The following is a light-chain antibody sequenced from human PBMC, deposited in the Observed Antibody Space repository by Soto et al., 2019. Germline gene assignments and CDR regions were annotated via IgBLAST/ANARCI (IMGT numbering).Light chain of an antibody. CDR2: DAS. Sequence: DIQMTQSPSTLTASVGDRVTITCRASQSISSWLAWYQQKPGKAPKLLIYDASSLESGVPSRFSGSGSGTEFTLTISSLQPDDFATYYCQQYNSYSLTFGGGTKVEIK. V-gene: IGKV1-5*01. J-gene: IGKJ4*01. CDR3: QQYNSYSLT. CDR1: QSISSW.